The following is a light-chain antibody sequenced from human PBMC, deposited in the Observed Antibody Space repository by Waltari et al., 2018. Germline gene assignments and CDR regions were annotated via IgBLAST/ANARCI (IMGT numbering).Light chain of an antibody. J-gene: IGKJ3*01. CDR2: DAS. V-gene: IGKV1-33*01. CDR3: QQYDNLP. CDR1: QDISIY. Sequence: DIQMTQSPSSLSESVGDRVTITCQASQDISIYLNWYQQRPGKAPKLLIYDASHLETGVPSRFSGSGSGTDFTFTISSLQPEDIATYYCQQYDNLPFGPGTKVDI.